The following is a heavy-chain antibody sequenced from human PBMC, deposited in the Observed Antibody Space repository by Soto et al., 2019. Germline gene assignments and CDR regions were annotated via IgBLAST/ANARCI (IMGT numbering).Heavy chain of an antibody. CDR2: IYYSGST. J-gene: IGHJ5*02. V-gene: IGHV4-59*01. D-gene: IGHD2-2*01. CDR3: ARGFLYCSSTSCLNWFDP. CDR1: GGSISSYY. Sequence: SETLSLTCTVSGGSISSYYWSWIRQPPGKGLEWIGYIYYSGSTNYNPSLKSRVTISVDTSKNQFSLKLSSVTAADTAVYYRARGFLYCSSTSCLNWFDPWGQGTLVTVSS.